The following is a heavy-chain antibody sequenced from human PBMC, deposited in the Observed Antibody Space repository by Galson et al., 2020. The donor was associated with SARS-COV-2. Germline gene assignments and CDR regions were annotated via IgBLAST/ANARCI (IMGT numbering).Heavy chain of an antibody. CDR2: ISSRGGST. V-gene: IGHV3-23*01. Sequence: GGSLRLSCAASGFSFSNFAMTWVRQAPGKGLEWVSAISSRGGSTFYADSVKVRFTISRDNSRNTLYLQMDSLKAEDTAIYYCAKTSGYTSVQVDYWGQGTLVTVSS. CDR3: AKTSGYTSVQVDY. J-gene: IGHJ4*02. D-gene: IGHD5-12*01. CDR1: GFSFSNFA.